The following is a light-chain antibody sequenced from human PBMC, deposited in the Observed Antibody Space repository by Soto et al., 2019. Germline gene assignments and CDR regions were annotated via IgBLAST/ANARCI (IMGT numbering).Light chain of an antibody. CDR2: DVS. V-gene: IGLV2-14*01. CDR3: SSYTSSSTLEV. CDR1: SSDVGGYNY. Sequence: QSALTQPASVSGSPGQSITISCTGTSSDVGGYNYVSWYQQHPGKAPKLMIYDVSNPPSGVSNRFSGAKSGNTASLTISGLQAEDEDDYYCSSYTSSSTLEVFGGGTKLTVL. J-gene: IGLJ3*02.